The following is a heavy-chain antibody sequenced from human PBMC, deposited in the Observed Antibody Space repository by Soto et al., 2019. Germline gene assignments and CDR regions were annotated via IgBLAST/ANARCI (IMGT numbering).Heavy chain of an antibody. CDR3: AKARLDGGYDYVWGSYRYPFDY. CDR1: GFTFSSYA. CDR2: MSGSGGST. V-gene: IGHV3-23*01. Sequence: EVQMLESGGGLVQPGGSLRLSCAASGFTFSSYAMSWVRQAPGKGLEWVSAMSGSGGSTYYADSVKGRFTISRDNSKNTLYLQMNSLRAEDTAVYYCAKARLDGGYDYVWGSYRYPFDYWGQGTLVTVSS. J-gene: IGHJ4*02. D-gene: IGHD3-16*02.